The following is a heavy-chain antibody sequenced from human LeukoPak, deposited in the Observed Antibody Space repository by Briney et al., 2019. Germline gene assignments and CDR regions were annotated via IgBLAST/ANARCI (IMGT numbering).Heavy chain of an antibody. V-gene: IGHV4-39*01. D-gene: IGHD2-2*01. Sequence: PSETLSLTCTVSGGSISSGTYYWGWIRQPPGKGLEWIGSINFSGTTYYNSSLESRGTMSVDTSKNQFSLRLRSVTAGDTAVYYCARSGVVPAAPDFNWFDPWGQGTLVTVSS. CDR2: INFSGTT. CDR1: GGSISSGTYY. J-gene: IGHJ5*02. CDR3: ARSGVVPAAPDFNWFDP.